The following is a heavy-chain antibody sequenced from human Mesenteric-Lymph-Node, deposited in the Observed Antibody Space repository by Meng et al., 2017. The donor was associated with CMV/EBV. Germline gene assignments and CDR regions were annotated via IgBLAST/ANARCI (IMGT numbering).Heavy chain of an antibody. D-gene: IGHD2-2*01. CDR2: MNPNSGNT. J-gene: IGHJ5*02. CDR1: GYTFTNYD. Sequence: ASVKVSCKASGYTFTNYDLNWVRQATGQGLEWMEWMNPNSGNTGYAQKFQGRVTITRNTSISTAYMELSSLRSEDTAVYYCARGRYCSSTSCYENWFDPWGQGTLVTVSS. V-gene: IGHV1-8*03. CDR3: ARGRYCSSTSCYENWFDP.